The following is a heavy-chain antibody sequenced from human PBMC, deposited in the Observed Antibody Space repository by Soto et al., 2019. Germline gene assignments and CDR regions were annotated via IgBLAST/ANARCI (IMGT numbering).Heavy chain of an antibody. J-gene: IGHJ3*02. D-gene: IGHD3-3*01. V-gene: IGHV3-30*18. CDR3: AKGGSYDFWSGHLDI. Sequence: QVQLVESGGGVVQPGRSLRLSCAASEFTFSSYGMHWVRQAPGKGLEWVAVISYDGSNKYYADSVKGRFTISRDNSKNTLYLQMNSLRAEDTAVYYCAKGGSYDFWSGHLDIWGQGTMVTVSS. CDR2: ISYDGSNK. CDR1: EFTFSSYG.